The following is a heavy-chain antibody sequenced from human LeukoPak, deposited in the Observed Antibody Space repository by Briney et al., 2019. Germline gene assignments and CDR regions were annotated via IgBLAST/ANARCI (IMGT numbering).Heavy chain of an antibody. D-gene: IGHD3-10*01. CDR2: ISAYNGNT. Sequence: ASVKVPCKASGCTFTSYGISWVRQAPGQGLEWMGWISAYNGNTNYAQKLQGRVTMTTDTSTSTAYMELRSLRSDDTAVYYCARANSGSYYNWAFDIWGQGTMVTVSS. V-gene: IGHV1-18*04. CDR1: GCTFTSYG. J-gene: IGHJ3*02. CDR3: ARANSGSYYNWAFDI.